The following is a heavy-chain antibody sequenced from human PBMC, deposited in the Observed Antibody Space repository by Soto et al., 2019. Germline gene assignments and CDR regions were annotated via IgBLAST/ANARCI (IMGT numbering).Heavy chain of an antibody. D-gene: IGHD6-19*01. Sequence: QVQLVESGGGVVQAGKSLRLSCAAPDFLFNNFAMHWVRQAPDKGLEWVAVISYDGNKEHYGDSVKGRFTVSRDNSRNLLFVQMDSLRIEYTAVYYCARDSDPRRQAVVFTDDYDHWGQGTLVTVSS. CDR2: ISYDGNKE. V-gene: IGHV3-30*04. CDR1: DFLFNNFA. J-gene: IGHJ4*02. CDR3: ARDSDPRRQAVVFTDDYDH.